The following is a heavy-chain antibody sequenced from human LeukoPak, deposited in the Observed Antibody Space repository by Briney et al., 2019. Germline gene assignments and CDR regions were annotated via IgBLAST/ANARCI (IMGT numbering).Heavy chain of an antibody. Sequence: ASVKVSCKASGNTFTTYDFNWVQQTPGEGFEWMGWMNPKTGRTGFAQKFRGRFTMTRNISISTAYLEVTNLRFEDTALCYCVTGVPWDWCQGSLIIVSS. J-gene: IGHJ4*02. V-gene: IGHV1-8*01. CDR2: MNPKTGRT. D-gene: IGHD1-26*01. CDR3: VTGVPWD. CDR1: GNTFTTYD.